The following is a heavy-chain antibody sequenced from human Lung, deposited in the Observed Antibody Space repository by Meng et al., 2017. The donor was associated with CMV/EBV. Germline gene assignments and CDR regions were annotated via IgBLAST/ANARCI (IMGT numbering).Heavy chain of an antibody. CDR2: ISGNSGFI. J-gene: IGHJ6*02. D-gene: IGHD2-21*02. Sequence: SXKISCAASGFTFDDFAMHWVRQSPGEGLEWVSGISGNSGFIGYADSVKGRFTISRDNDRKSLSLEINTLRVEDTALYYCVKGGGEKVTFDAMDVWGQGXTVTVSS. CDR3: VKGGGEKVTFDAMDV. CDR1: GFTFDDFA. V-gene: IGHV3-9*01.